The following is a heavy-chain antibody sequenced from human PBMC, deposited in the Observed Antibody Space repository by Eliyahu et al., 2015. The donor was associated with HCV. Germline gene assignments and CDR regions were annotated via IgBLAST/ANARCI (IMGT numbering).Heavy chain of an antibody. Sequence: EVQLVESGGGLIQPGGSLRLSCAAXGFTVSSNYMSWXRQAPGKGLEWVSXIYSGGXTYYADSVKGRFTISRDNSKNTLYLQMNSLRAEDTAVYYCADWDYSNWGQGTLVTVSS. CDR2: IYSGGXT. D-gene: IGHD2-2*01. CDR1: GFTVSSNY. V-gene: IGHV3-53*01. CDR3: ADWDYSN. J-gene: IGHJ4*02.